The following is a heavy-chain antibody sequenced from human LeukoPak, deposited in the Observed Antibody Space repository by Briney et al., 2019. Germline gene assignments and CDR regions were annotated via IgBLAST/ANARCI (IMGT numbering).Heavy chain of an antibody. J-gene: IGHJ5*02. CDR2: IDNNGVNI. CDR1: GFTLRDHY. V-gene: IGHV3-11*01. CDR3: ARGSGWYTIWFDP. D-gene: IGHD6-19*01. Sequence: KSGGSLRLSCAASGFTLRDHYMHWIRQSPGRGLEWVSSIDNNGVNIYYADSVKGRFTISRDNSKNTLYLQMNSLRAEDTAVYYCARGSGWYTIWFDPWGQGTLVTVSS.